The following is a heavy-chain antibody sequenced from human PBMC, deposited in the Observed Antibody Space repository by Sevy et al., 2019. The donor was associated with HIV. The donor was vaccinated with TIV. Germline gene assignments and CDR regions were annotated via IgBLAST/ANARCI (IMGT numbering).Heavy chain of an antibody. CDR2: IGGTGSTI. Sequence: GGSLRLSCAASGFTFSSSIINWVRQAPGKGLEWVSSIGGTGSTIYYADSVKGRFTISGDNAKNSLYLQMHSLRDEDTAVYYCARSDYGDYVGWFDPWGQGTLVTVSS. D-gene: IGHD4-17*01. CDR1: GFTFSSSI. CDR3: ARSDYGDYVGWFDP. V-gene: IGHV3-48*02. J-gene: IGHJ5*02.